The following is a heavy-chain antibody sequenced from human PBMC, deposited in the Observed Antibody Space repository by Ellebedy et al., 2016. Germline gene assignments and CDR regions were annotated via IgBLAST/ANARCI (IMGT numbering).Heavy chain of an antibody. CDR2: VSSSGAIK. D-gene: IGHD2-2*01. J-gene: IGHJ4*02. Sequence: GGSLRLPCAASGFTFSDYYMSWMRQAPGKGPEWVSYVSSSGAIKYYADSVKGRFTISRDDAKTSLYLQMDSLRVEDTAVYYCARGARYANWGQGTLVTVSS. V-gene: IGHV3-11*01. CDR1: GFTFSDYY. CDR3: ARGARYAN.